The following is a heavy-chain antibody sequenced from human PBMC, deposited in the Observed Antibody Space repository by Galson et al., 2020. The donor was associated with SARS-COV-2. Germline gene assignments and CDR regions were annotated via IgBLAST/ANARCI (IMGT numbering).Heavy chain of an antibody. V-gene: IGHV3-7*01. Sequence: TGGSLSLSCAASGFIFSSYWMTWVRQAPGKGLEWVANIKQDGSVTNYVDSVKGRFTISRDNTKNSLFLHMNSLRAEDTAVYYCAKAGMYGHSIYGDDFWGQVTLVTVS. D-gene: IGHD4-17*01. CDR1: GFIFSSYW. CDR3: AKAGMYGHSIYGDDF. J-gene: IGHJ4*02. CDR2: IKQDGSVT.